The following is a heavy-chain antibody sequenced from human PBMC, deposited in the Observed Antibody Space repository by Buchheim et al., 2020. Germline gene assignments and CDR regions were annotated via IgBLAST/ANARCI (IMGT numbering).Heavy chain of an antibody. CDR3: AKYNSDYYYYYYMDV. D-gene: IGHD6-19*01. CDR1: GFTFSSYA. CDR2: ISGSGGST. Sequence: EVQLLESGGGLVQPGGSLRLSCAASGFTFSSYAMSWVRQAPGKGLEWVSVISGSGGSTYYADSVKGRFTISRDSSKNTVYPQMNSLRAGDTAVYYCAKYNSDYYYYYYMDVWGKGTT. V-gene: IGHV3-23*01. J-gene: IGHJ6*03.